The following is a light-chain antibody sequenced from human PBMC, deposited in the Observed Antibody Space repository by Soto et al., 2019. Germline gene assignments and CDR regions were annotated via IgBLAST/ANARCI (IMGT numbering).Light chain of an antibody. CDR1: QSLDNW. V-gene: IGKV1-5*03. CDR2: RAS. J-gene: IGKJ1*01. Sequence: DIQVTQSPLTLSASVGDTVTITCRASQSLDNWLAWYQQKAGKAPKLLIYRASYLESGVPSRFTGSASGTEFTLTISSLQPEDFATYYCQQYASFSWTFGQGTKWIS. CDR3: QQYASFSWT.